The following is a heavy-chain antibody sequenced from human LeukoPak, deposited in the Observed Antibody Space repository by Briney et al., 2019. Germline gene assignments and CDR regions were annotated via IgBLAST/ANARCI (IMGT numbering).Heavy chain of an antibody. D-gene: IGHD2-2*01. CDR1: GFTFDDYA. V-gene: IGHV3-30-3*01. Sequence: GGSLRLSCAASGFTFDDYAMHWVRQAPGKGLEWVAVISYDGSNKYYADSVKGRFTISRDNSKNTLYLQMNSLRAEDTAVYYCARDPRYCSSTSCYPTPHYFDYWGQGTLVTVSS. CDR2: ISYDGSNK. CDR3: ARDPRYCSSTSCYPTPHYFDY. J-gene: IGHJ4*02.